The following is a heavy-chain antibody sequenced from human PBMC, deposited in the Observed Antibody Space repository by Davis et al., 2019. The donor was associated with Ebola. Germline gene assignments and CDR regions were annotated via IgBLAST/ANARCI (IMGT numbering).Heavy chain of an antibody. CDR3: ARDINWKDVYGLDV. CDR1: GFTVSSNY. D-gene: IGHD1-1*01. J-gene: IGHJ6*02. V-gene: IGHV3-11*04. CDR2: ISSSGSTI. Sequence: GGSLRLSCAASGFTVSSNYMSWVRQAPGKGLEWVSYISSSGSTIYYADSVKGRFTISRDKSKNTLYLQMNSLRAEDTAVYYCARDINWKDVYGLDVWGQGTTVTVSS.